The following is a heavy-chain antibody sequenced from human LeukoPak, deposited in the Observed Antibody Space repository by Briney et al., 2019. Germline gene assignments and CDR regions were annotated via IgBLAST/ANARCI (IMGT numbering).Heavy chain of an antibody. D-gene: IGHD5-18*01. V-gene: IGHV4-39*01. CDR3: ARDTAMVLNY. Sequence: SETLSLTXTVSGGSISSSSYYWGWIRQPPGKGLEWIGSIYYSGSTYYNPSLKSRVTISVDTSKNQFSLKLSSVTAADTAVYYCARDTAMVLNYWGQGTLVTVSS. J-gene: IGHJ4*02. CDR1: GGSISSSSYY. CDR2: IYYSGST.